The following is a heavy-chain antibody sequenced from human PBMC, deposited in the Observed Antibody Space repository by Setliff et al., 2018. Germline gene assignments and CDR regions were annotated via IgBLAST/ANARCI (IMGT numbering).Heavy chain of an antibody. CDR2: VYYSGTA. V-gene: IGHV4-59*01. CDR3: ARGGTFRYFDF. D-gene: IGHD5-12*01. Sequence: PSETLSLTCTVSDGSLSTYYWSWIRQPPGKGLEFIGYVYYSGTANYSPPLRSRLTISVDTSKNQFSLKLRSVTAADTAGYYCARGGTFRYFDFWGQGAPVTVSS. J-gene: IGHJ4*02. CDR1: DGSLSTYY.